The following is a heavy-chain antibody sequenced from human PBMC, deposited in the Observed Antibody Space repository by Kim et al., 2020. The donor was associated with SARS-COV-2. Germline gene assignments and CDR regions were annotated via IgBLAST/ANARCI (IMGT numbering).Heavy chain of an antibody. J-gene: IGHJ3*02. D-gene: IGHD3-22*01. CDR3: ARARVTRIVVVQDVDI. CDR2: IYYSGST. Sequence: SETLSLTCTVSGGSISSGGYYWSWIRQHPGKGLEWIGYIYYSGSTYYNPSLKSRVTISVDTSKNQFSLKLSSVTAADTAVYYCARARVTRIVVVQDVDIWGQGTMVTVSS. CDR1: GGSISSGGYY. V-gene: IGHV4-31*03.